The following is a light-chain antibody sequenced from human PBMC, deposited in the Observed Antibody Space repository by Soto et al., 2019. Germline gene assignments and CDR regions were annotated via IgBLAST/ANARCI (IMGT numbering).Light chain of an antibody. CDR3: QTLGTGFHVL. V-gene: IGLV4-69*01. Sequence: QLVLTQSPSASASLGASVKLTCTLSSGHSNYAIAWHQQQPGKGPRYLMKVNSEGSHSKGDGIPDRFSGSSSGTERYLTISSLQSEDEADYYCQTLGTGFHVLSGGGTKLTVL. CDR1: SGHSNYA. CDR2: VNSEGSH. J-gene: IGLJ2*01.